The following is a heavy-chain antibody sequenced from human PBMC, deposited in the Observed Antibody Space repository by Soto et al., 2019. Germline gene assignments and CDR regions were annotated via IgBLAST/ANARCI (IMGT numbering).Heavy chain of an antibody. D-gene: IGHD4-4*01. CDR1: CYSFTSYW. Sequence: GESLKISCKGSCYSFTSYWIGWVRQMPGKGLEWMGIIYPGDSDTRYSPSFQGQVTISADKSISTAYLQWSSLKASDTAMYYRARHLEWGMTTVTRYGMDVWGQGTTVTVSS. CDR2: IYPGDSDT. V-gene: IGHV5-51*01. CDR3: ARHLEWGMTTVTRYGMDV. J-gene: IGHJ6*02.